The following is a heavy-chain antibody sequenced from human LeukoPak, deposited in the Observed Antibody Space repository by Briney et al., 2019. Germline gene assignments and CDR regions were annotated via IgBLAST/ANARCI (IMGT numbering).Heavy chain of an antibody. J-gene: IGHJ4*02. D-gene: IGHD2-8*01. V-gene: IGHV4-34*01. CDR3: ARGQWPWRDFDF. CDR1: GGSFSGYY. Sequence: SETLSLTCGVYGGSFSGYYWNWIRQFPGRGLEWIGEINHSGSINYNPSLESRVTISIDTSKNQFSLKLNSVPAADTAVFYCARGQWPWRDFDFWGQGTLVTVSS. CDR2: INHSGSI.